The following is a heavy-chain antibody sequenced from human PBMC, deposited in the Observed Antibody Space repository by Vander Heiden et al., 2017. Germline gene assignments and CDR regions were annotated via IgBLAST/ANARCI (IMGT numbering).Heavy chain of an antibody. CDR1: GGSISSGGYY. D-gene: IGHD3-22*01. J-gene: IGHJ3*02. CDR3: AARDYYDSYAFDI. V-gene: IGHV4-31*03. CDR2: IYYSGST. Sequence: HVQLQESGPGLLNPPQTLSLTCTVSGGSISSGGYYWSSIRQHPGKGLEWIGYIYYSGSTYYNPSLKSRVTISVDTSKNQFSLKLSSVTAADTAVYYCAARDYYDSYAFDIWGQGTMVTVSS.